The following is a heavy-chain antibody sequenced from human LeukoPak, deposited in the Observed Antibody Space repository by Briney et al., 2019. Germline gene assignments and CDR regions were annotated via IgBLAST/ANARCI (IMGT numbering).Heavy chain of an antibody. CDR1: GGSFSGYY. CDR2: INHSGTT. J-gene: IGHJ4*02. CDR3: ARSTGFYYKIDS. D-gene: IGHD3-22*01. V-gene: IGHV4-34*01. Sequence: PSETLSLTCAVYGGSFSGYYWTWIRQPPGKGLEWIGDINHSGTTNYNPSLKSRVTMSVDTSKNQFSLKLTSVTAADTAVYYCARSTGFYYKIDSWGRGTLVTVSS.